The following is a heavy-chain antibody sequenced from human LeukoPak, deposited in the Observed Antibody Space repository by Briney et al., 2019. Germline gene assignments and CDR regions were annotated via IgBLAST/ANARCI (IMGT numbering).Heavy chain of an antibody. CDR2: IHSSGST. D-gene: IGHD3-16*01. CDR1: DGSISNYY. J-gene: IGHJ3*02. CDR3: ARDWGRGFRGGEDAFEM. V-gene: IGHV4-4*07. Sequence: PSETLSLTCSVSDGSISNYYLSWIRQPAGKRLEWIGLIHSSGSTSYNPSLKSRVTMSIDTSQSQFSLKLSSVTAADTAVYCCARDWGRGFRGGEDAFEMWGQGTLVTVSS.